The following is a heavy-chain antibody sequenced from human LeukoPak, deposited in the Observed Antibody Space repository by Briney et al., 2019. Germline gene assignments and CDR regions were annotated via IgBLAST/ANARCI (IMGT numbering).Heavy chain of an antibody. Sequence: GGSLRLSCAASGFAFSTHTMTWVRQAPGKGLEWVPSISSSSSSMYYAESMRGRFTISRDDAKNSLYLQLNSLRVEDTALYYCARMVSGQVAADLDFWGQGTLVTVSS. CDR2: ISSSSSSM. D-gene: IGHD2-15*01. CDR1: GFAFSTHT. J-gene: IGHJ4*02. CDR3: ARMVSGQVAADLDF. V-gene: IGHV3-21*01.